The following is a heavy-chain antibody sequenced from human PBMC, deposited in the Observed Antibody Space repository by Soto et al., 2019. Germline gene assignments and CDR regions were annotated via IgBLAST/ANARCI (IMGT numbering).Heavy chain of an antibody. CDR1: GYTFTSYG. J-gene: IGHJ6*02. D-gene: IGHD1-7*01. CDR2: ISAYNGNT. Sequence: GASVKVSCKASGYTFTSYGISCVRQAPGQGLEWMGWISAYNGNTNYAQKLQGRVTMTTDTSTSTAYMELRSLRSDDTAVYYCARGPRWNYDRLTYYHYGMDVWXQGTTVTVSS. V-gene: IGHV1-18*01. CDR3: ARGPRWNYDRLTYYHYGMDV.